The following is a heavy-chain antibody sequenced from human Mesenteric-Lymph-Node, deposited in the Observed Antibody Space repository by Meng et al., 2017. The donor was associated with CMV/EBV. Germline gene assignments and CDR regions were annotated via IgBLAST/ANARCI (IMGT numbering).Heavy chain of an antibody. CDR3: ARGGFTIFGVDTFDY. CDR1: GCCICSCY. J-gene: IGHJ4*02. V-gene: IGHV4-59*01. D-gene: IGHD3-3*01. Sequence: VSGCCICSCYCSWFRRPPRQRLEWIGYIYYSGSTNYNPSLKSRVTISVDTSKNQFSLKLSSVTAADTAVYSCARGGFTIFGVDTFDYWGQGTLVTVSS. CDR2: IYYSGST.